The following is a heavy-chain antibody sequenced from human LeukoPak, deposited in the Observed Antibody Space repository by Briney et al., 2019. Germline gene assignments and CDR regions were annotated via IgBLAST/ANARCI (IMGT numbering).Heavy chain of an antibody. CDR1: GFSFDDYG. J-gene: IGHJ4*02. D-gene: IGHD6-13*01. CDR3: ASPRAERSTWYAVDY. CDR2: INWNGGST. V-gene: IGHV3-20*04. Sequence: GGSLRLSCAASGFSFDDYGMSWVRQAPGKGLEWVSGINWNGGSTGYADSVKGRFTISRDNAKNSLYLQMNSLRAEDTAVYYCASPRAERSTWYAVDYWGQGTLVTVSA.